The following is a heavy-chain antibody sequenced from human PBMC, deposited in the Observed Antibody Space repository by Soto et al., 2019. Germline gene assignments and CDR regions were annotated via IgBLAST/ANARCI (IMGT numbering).Heavy chain of an antibody. CDR1: GGSFSGYY. CDR2: INHSGST. D-gene: IGHD4-17*01. J-gene: IGHJ4*02. Sequence: PSETLSLTCAVYGGSFSGYYWSWIRQPPGKGLEWIGEINHSGSTNYNPSLKSRVTISVDTSKNQFSLKLSSVTAADTAVYYCARSNDYGDLGGIYYFDYWGQGTLVTVSS. CDR3: ARSNDYGDLGGIYYFDY. V-gene: IGHV4-34*01.